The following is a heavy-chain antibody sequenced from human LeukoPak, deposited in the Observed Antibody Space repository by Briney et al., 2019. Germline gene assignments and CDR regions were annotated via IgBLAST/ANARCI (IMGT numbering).Heavy chain of an antibody. CDR1: GYSISSGYY. V-gene: IGHV4-38-2*01. J-gene: IGHJ4*02. CDR3: ASINYETFDY. CDR2: IYHSGST. Sequence: KPSETLSLTCAVSGYSISSGYYWGWIRQPPRKGLEWIGSIYHSGSTYYNPSLRSRVTISVDTSKNQFSLKLSSVTAADTAVYYCASINYETFDYWGQGTLVTVSS. D-gene: IGHD3-3*01.